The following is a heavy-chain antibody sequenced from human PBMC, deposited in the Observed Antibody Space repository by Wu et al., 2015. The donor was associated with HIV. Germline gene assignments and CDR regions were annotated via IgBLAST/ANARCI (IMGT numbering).Heavy chain of an antibody. Sequence: IQLVQSGAEVKKPGTSVKVSCNTFGYTFYNYGISWVRQAPGQGLEWMGWISVHNTNYVKKFQGRFTMTIDTSTSTAYMELRNLRPDDTAVYYCARGGGYCSSTSCYQIYYYYYMDVWGKGTTVTVSS. CDR1: GYTFYNYG. D-gene: IGHD2-2*01. V-gene: IGHV1-18*01. J-gene: IGHJ6*03. CDR3: ARGGGYCSSTSCYQIYYYYYMDV. CDR2: ISVHNT.